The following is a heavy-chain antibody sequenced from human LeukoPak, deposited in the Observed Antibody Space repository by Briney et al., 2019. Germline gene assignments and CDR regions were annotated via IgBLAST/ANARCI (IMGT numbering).Heavy chain of an antibody. CDR2: IIPIFGTA. CDR1: GGTFSSYA. V-gene: IGHV1-69*01. J-gene: IGHJ6*03. D-gene: IGHD2-15*01. Sequence: SVKVSCKASGGTFSSYAISWVRQAPGQGLEWMGGIIPIFGTANYAQKFQGRVTITADESTSTAYMELSSLRSEDTAVYYCASTLIPRYCSGGRCYGYYYYMDVWGKGTTVTVSS. CDR3: ASTLIPRYCSGGRCYGYYYYMDV.